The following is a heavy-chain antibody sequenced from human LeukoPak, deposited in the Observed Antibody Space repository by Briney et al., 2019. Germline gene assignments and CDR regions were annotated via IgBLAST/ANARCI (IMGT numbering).Heavy chain of an antibody. CDR2: ITWDGGET. CDR1: GFIFDDYN. Sequence: GGSLRLSCAASGFIFDDYNMIWVRQTPGKGLEWVSLITWDGGETFYADSVQGRFTISRDNTRDSLYLHMTSLKVEDTAFYYCVKDNFYDSNLSDPWGQGTLVTVSS. V-gene: IGHV3-43*01. J-gene: IGHJ5*02. D-gene: IGHD3-22*01. CDR3: VKDNFYDSNLSDP.